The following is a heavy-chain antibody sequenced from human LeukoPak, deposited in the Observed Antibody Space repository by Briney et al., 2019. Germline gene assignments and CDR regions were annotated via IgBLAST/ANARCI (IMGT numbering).Heavy chain of an antibody. J-gene: IGHJ6*03. V-gene: IGHV1-2*02. CDR1: GYTFTSYY. Sequence: GASVKVSCKASGYTFTSYYMHWVRQAPGQGLEWMGWINPNSGGTNYAQKFQGRVTTTRDTSISTAYMELSRLRSDDTAVYYCASTLRYFDWLTGYYMDVWGKGTTVTVSS. CDR3: ASTLRYFDWLTGYYMDV. D-gene: IGHD3-9*01. CDR2: INPNSGGT.